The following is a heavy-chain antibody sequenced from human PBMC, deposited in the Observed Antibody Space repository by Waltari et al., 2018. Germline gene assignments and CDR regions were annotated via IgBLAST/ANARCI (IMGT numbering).Heavy chain of an antibody. Sequence: QLQLQESGPGLVKPSETLSLTCTVSRSSIRNNNYYWGWVRQPPGKGLEWIGSFYKSGTTYYHPSLNSRVTISVDTSNNQFSLKLNSVTAADTAVYYCVRGYPDIVATISDYWGQGTLVIVSS. D-gene: IGHD5-12*01. CDR2: FYKSGTT. CDR3: VRGYPDIVATISDY. J-gene: IGHJ4*02. CDR1: RSSIRNNNYY. V-gene: IGHV4-39*07.